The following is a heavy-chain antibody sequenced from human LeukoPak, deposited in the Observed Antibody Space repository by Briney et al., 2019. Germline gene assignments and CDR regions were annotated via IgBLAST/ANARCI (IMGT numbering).Heavy chain of an antibody. CDR2: INHSGST. J-gene: IGHJ1*01. CDR1: GGSFSGYY. V-gene: IGHV4-34*01. CDR3: ARVAIVVVPAAIPGRYFQH. D-gene: IGHD2-2*02. Sequence: SETLSLTCAVYGGSFSGYYWSWTRQPPGKGLEWIGEINHSGSTNYNPSLKSRVTISVDTSKNQFSLKLSSVTAADTAVYYCARVAIVVVPAAIPGRYFQHWGQGTLVTVSS.